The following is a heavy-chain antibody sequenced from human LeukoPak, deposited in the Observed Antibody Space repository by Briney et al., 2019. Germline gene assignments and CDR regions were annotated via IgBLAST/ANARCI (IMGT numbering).Heavy chain of an antibody. CDR3: TRTPDGVDY. CDR2: ISWNSGSI. Sequence: GGSLRLSRAASGFTFDDYAMHWVRQAPGKGLEWVSGISWNSGSIGCADSVKGRFTISRDNAKNSLYLQMNSLRAEDTAVYYCTRTPDGVDYWGQGTLVTVSS. CDR1: GFTFDDYA. D-gene: IGHD1-14*01. J-gene: IGHJ4*02. V-gene: IGHV3-9*01.